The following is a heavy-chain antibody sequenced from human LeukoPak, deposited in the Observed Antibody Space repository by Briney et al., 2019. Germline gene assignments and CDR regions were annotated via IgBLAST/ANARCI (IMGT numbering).Heavy chain of an antibody. Sequence: GESLKISCKGSGYSFTSYWIGWGRQMPGKGLEWMGIIYPGDSDTKYSPSFQGQVTISADKSISTAYLQWRSLKASDTAMYYCARRSSSWDRYDNWGQGTLVTVSS. J-gene: IGHJ4*02. CDR2: IYPGDSDT. CDR1: GYSFTSYW. D-gene: IGHD6-13*01. V-gene: IGHV5-51*01. CDR3: ARRSSSWDRYDN.